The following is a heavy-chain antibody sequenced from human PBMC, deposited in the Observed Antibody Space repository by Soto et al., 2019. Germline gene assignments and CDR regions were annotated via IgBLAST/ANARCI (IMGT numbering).Heavy chain of an antibody. Sequence: GASVHVSCKCSGCTFTGYYIHWGRQAPGQGLEWMGWINPNSGGTNYAQKFQGRVTMTRDTSISTAYMELSRLRSDDTAVYYCARLPLGQIAAAGRGSDYWGQGTLVTVSS. J-gene: IGHJ4*02. CDR1: GCTFTGYY. D-gene: IGHD6-13*01. V-gene: IGHV1-2*02. CDR3: ARLPLGQIAAAGRGSDY. CDR2: INPNSGGT.